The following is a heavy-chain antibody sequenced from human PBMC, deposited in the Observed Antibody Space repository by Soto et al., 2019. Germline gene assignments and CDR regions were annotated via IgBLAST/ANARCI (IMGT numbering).Heavy chain of an antibody. CDR2: ISSSGSTI. CDR3: ARVPAAIYYYYYYGMDV. Sequence: LRLSCAASGFTFSSYEMNWARQAPGKGLEWVSYISSSGSTIYYADSVKGRFTISRDNAKNSLYLQMNSLRAEDTAVYYCARVPAAIYYYYYYGMDVWGQGTTVTVSS. V-gene: IGHV3-48*03. D-gene: IGHD2-2*02. CDR1: GFTFSSYE. J-gene: IGHJ6*02.